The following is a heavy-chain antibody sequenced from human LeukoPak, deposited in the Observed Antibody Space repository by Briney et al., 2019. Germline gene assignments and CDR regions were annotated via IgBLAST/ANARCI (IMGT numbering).Heavy chain of an antibody. CDR3: ARSTGSTMFIDY. CDR2: IYYSGNT. J-gene: IGHJ4*02. CDR1: GGSISPYY. V-gene: IGHV4-59*12. D-gene: IGHD3-10*02. Sequence: SETMSLTCTVSGGSISPYYWSWIRQPPGKGLEWLGYIYYSGNTDYNPSLKSRVAISVDTSKNQFSLQLSSVTAADTAVYYCARSTGSTMFIDYWGQGTLVTVSS.